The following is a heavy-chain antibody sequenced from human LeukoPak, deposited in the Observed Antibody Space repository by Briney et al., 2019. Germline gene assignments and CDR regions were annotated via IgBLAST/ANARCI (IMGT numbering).Heavy chain of an antibody. D-gene: IGHD6-19*01. J-gene: IGHJ4*02. CDR1: GFTFNNYA. CDR3: ARSPVAGPPNYFDY. CDR2: ISFTGSST. Sequence: GGSLRLSCAASGFTFNNYAMSWVRQAPGKGLEWVSAISFTGSSTYYADSVKGRFTISRDNSKNTLYLQMNSLRAEDTAVYYCARSPVAGPPNYFDYLGQGTLVTVSS. V-gene: IGHV3-23*01.